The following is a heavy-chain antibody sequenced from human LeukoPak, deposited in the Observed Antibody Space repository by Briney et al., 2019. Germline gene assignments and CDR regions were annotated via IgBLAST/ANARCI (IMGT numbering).Heavy chain of an antibody. V-gene: IGHV4-4*07. D-gene: IGHD2-2*01. CDR3: AGQNVPTPHDY. CDR1: GGSISSYY. CDR2: IHTSGNT. J-gene: IGHJ4*02. Sequence: SETLSLTCTVSGGSISSYYWSWIRQPAGKGLEWVGRIHTSGNTDYNPSLKSRVSMSLDTSKNQFSLNLTSITAADTAVYYCAGQNVPTPHDYWGQGTQVTVSS.